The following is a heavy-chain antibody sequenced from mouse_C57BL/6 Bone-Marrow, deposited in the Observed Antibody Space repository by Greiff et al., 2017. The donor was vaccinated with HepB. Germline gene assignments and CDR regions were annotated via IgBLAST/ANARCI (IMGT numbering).Heavy chain of an antibody. CDR1: GFTFSSYA. CDR2: ISSGGDYI. CDR3: TRDPGAYYYGRSYYFDY. D-gene: IGHD1-1*01. V-gene: IGHV5-9-1*02. J-gene: IGHJ2*01. Sequence: EVHLVESGEGLVKPGGSLKLSCAASGFTFSSYAMSWVRQTPEKRLEWVAYISSGGDYIYYADTVKGRFTISRDNARNTLYLQMSSLKSEDTAMYYCTRDPGAYYYGRSYYFDYWGQGTTLTVSS.